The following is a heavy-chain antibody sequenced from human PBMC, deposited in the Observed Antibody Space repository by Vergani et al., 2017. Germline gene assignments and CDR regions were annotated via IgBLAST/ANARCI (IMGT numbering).Heavy chain of an antibody. Sequence: EVQLVESGGGLVQPGGSLRLSCAASGFTFSSYWMHWVRQAPGKGLVWVSRINSDGSSPSYADSVKGRFTISRDNAKNTLYLQMNSLRAEDTAVYYCARAINPSRGWYYRWGFDYWGQGTVVIVSS. J-gene: IGHJ4*02. D-gene: IGHD6-19*01. V-gene: IGHV3-74*01. CDR2: INSDGSSP. CDR3: ARAINPSRGWYYRWGFDY. CDR1: GFTFSSYW.